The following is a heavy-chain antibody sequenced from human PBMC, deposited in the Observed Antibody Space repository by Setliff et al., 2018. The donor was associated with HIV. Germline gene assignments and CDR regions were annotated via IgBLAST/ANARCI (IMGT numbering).Heavy chain of an antibody. CDR3: AREYRDDAFDI. CDR1: GGSISSGNYY. D-gene: IGHD3-10*01. J-gene: IGHJ3*02. V-gene: IGHV4-61*02. Sequence: PSETLSLTCTVSGGSISSGNYYWSWIRQPAGKGLEWIGRIYFTGNANYNPSLKSRITISVDTSKNQFSLKLSSVTAADAAVYYCAREYRDDAFDISGQGTMVTVSS. CDR2: IYFTGNA.